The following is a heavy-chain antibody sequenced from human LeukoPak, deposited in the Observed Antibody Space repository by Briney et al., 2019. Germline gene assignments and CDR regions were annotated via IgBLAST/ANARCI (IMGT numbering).Heavy chain of an antibody. CDR2: IYPGDSDT. CDR1: GYIFTSYW. J-gene: IGHJ4*02. V-gene: IGHV5-51*01. Sequence: GESLKISCKVSGYIFTSYWFGWVRQMPGKGLEWMGIIYPGDSDTRYSPSFQGQVTISVDKSISTAYLQWSSLKASDTAMYYCTRKGDAFDYWGQGTLVTVSS. CDR3: TRKGDAFDY. D-gene: IGHD3-10*01.